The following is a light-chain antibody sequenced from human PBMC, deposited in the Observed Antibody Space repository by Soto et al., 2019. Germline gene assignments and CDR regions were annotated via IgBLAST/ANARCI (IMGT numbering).Light chain of an antibody. Sequence: EIVMTQSPATLSVSPGERATLSCRASQSVSSNLAWYQQKPGQAPRLLIYGASTRATCIPARFSGSGSGTEFTLTISSLQSEDFAVYYCQQYNNWPPLTFGGGTNVEIK. V-gene: IGKV3-15*01. CDR1: QSVSSN. J-gene: IGKJ4*01. CDR2: GAS. CDR3: QQYNNWPPLT.